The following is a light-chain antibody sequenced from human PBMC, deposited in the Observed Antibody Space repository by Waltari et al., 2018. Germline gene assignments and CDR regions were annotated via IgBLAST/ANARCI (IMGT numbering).Light chain of an antibody. CDR3: QQRSNWPPT. V-gene: IGKV3-11*01. CDR2: DAS. J-gene: IGKJ5*01. CDR1: QSVSSY. Sequence: EIVLTQSLATLSLSPGERATLSGRASQSVSSYLAWYQQKPGQAPRLLIYDASNRATGIPARFSGSGSGTAFTLTISSLEPEDFAVYSCQQRSNWPPTFGQGTRLEIK.